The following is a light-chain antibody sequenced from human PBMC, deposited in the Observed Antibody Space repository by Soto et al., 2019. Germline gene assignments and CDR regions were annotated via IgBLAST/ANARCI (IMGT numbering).Light chain of an antibody. V-gene: IGKV1-33*01. CDR3: QQCHSYSRT. Sequence: DIQMTQSPSSLPASVGDRVTMTGQESQNINKYLNWYQQKQGRAPKLXIYDASNLEAGVPSRFRGSGFGTEFTLTISSLQPDDVATYYCQQCHSYSRTFGQGTKV. CDR2: DAS. J-gene: IGKJ1*01. CDR1: QNINKY.